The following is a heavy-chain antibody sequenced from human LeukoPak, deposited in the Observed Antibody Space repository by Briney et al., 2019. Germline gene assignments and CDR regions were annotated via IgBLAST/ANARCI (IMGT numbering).Heavy chain of an antibody. CDR1: GFTVSSNY. V-gene: IGHV3-66*01. D-gene: IGHD1-7*01. CDR3: ARDLGRTTFDY. Sequence: PGGSLRLSCAASGFTVSSNYMSWVRQAPGKGLEWVSVIYSGGSTYYADSVKGRFTISRDNSKSTLYLQMNSLRAEDTAVYYCARDLGRTTFDYWGQGTLVTVSS. CDR2: IYSGGST. J-gene: IGHJ4*02.